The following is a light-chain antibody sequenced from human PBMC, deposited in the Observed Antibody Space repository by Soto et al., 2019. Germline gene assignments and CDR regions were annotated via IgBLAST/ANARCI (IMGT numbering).Light chain of an antibody. V-gene: IGKV3-15*01. J-gene: IGKJ1*01. CDR2: DAS. CDR3: QHYNNWPPWT. Sequence: EIVLNQSPATLSLSPGERATLSCRAIQSVSNNYLAWYQQKPGQAPRLLIHDASTRATGVPARFSGSGSGTEFTLTISSLQAEDFAIYYCQHYNNWPPWTFGQGTKVDVK. CDR1: QSVSNN.